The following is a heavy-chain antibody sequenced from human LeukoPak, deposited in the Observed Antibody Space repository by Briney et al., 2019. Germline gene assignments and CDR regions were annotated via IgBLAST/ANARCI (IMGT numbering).Heavy chain of an antibody. CDR3: ARRFDC. CDR2: ISSSGSAI. Sequence: GGSLRLSCAASGFTVSSHDVNWVRQAPGKGLEWISYISSSGSAIYYADSVKGRFTISRDNAKNSLYLQMNSLRAEDTAVYYCARRFDCWGQGTLVTVSS. V-gene: IGHV3-48*03. CDR1: GFTVSSHD. J-gene: IGHJ4*02.